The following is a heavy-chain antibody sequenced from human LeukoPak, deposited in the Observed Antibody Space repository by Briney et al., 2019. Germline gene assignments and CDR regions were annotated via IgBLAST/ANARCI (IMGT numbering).Heavy chain of an antibody. Sequence: GGSLRLSCAASGFTFSSYSMNWVRQAPGKGLEWVSYISSSSSSIYYADSVKGRFTISRDNAKNSLYLQMNSLRAEDTAVYYCARNYYDSSGYYYFDYWGQGTLVTVSS. D-gene: IGHD3-22*01. V-gene: IGHV3-48*04. CDR1: GFTFSSYS. J-gene: IGHJ4*02. CDR3: ARNYYDSSGYYYFDY. CDR2: ISSSSSSI.